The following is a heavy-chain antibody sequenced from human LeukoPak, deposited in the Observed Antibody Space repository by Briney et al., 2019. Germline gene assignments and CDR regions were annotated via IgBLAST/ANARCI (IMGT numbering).Heavy chain of an antibody. V-gene: IGHV3-48*04. D-gene: IGHD2-2*01. CDR2: ISRSGSTI. CDR1: GFIFSTYW. CDR3: ATRSGTSDYLFDY. J-gene: IGHJ4*02. Sequence: GGSLRLSCAASGFIFSTYWMNWVRQAPGKGLEWLSYISRSGSTIYYADSVRGRFTISRDNGKNTLYLQMNSLRAEDTAVYYCATRSGTSDYLFDYWGQGTLVTVSS.